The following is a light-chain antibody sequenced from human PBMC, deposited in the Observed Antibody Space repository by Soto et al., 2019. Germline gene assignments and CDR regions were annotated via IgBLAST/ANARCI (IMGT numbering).Light chain of an antibody. J-gene: IGKJ4*01. CDR2: AAS. CDR1: QSISSY. Sequence: DIQITQSPSSLSASVGDRVTITCRASQSISSYLNWYQQKPGKAPKLLIYAASSLQSGVPSRFSGSGSGTDFTLTISSLQPEDFATYYCQQSDSILTFGGGTKVEI. CDR3: QQSDSILT. V-gene: IGKV1-39*01.